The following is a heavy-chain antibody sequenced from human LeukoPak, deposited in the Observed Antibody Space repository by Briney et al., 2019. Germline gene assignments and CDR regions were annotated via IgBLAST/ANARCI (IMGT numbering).Heavy chain of an antibody. CDR1: GFTFSSHG. D-gene: IGHD3-16*02. V-gene: IGHV3-23*01. CDR3: AKDAEMITFGGVIVIPFDY. Sequence: GGSLRLSCAASGFTFSSHGMNWVRKAPGKGLEWVSGISPRGDITYYADSVKGRFTVSRDNSKNTLYLQMNSLRAEDTAVYYCAKDAEMITFGGVIVIPFDYWGQGTLVTVSS. J-gene: IGHJ4*02. CDR2: ISPRGDIT.